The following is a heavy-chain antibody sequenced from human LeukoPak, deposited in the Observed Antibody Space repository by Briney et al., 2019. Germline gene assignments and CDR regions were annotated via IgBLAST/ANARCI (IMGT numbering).Heavy chain of an antibody. J-gene: IGHJ6*04. CDR3: ARATYYDILTGYYPPYYYYGMDV. D-gene: IGHD3-9*01. CDR1: GGTFSSYA. CDR2: IIPIFGTA. V-gene: IGHV1-69*13. Sequence: SVKVSCKASGGTFSSYAISWVRQAPGQGLEWMGGIIPIFGTANYAQKFQGRVTITADESTSTAYMELSSLRSEDTAMYYCARATYYDILTGYYPPYYYYGMDVWGKGTTVTVSS.